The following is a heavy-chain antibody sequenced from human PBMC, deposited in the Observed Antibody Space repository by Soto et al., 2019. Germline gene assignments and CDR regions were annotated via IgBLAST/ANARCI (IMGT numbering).Heavy chain of an antibody. J-gene: IGHJ4*02. CDR2: ISAYNGNT. V-gene: IGHV1-18*01. D-gene: IGHD3-10*01. CDR3: ARGSDMILGFGPLGYFDY. CDR1: GYTFTSYG. Sequence: ASVKVSCKASGYTFTSYGISWVRQALGQGLEWMGWISAYNGNTNYAQKLQGRVAMTTDTSTSTAYMELRSLRSDDTAVYYCARGSDMILGFGPLGYFDYWGQGTLVTLSS.